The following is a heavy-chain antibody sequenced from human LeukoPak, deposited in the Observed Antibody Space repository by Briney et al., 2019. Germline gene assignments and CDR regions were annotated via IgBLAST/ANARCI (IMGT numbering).Heavy chain of an antibody. D-gene: IGHD3-9*01. CDR2: ISYDGSNK. V-gene: IGHV3-30*18. CDR1: GFTFSNYG. CDR3: AKEGQYYDILTGKSYYFDY. J-gene: IGHJ4*02. Sequence: GGSLRLSCAASGFTFSNYGMHWVRQAPGKGLEWVAVISYDGSNKYYADSVKGRFTISRDNSKNTLYLQMNSLRAEDTAVYYCAKEGQYYDILTGKSYYFDYWGQGTLVTVSS.